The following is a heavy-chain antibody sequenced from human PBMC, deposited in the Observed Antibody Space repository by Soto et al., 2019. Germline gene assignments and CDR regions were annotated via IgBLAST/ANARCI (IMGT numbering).Heavy chain of an antibody. CDR2: IIPIFPTP. J-gene: IGHJ6*02. D-gene: IGHD6-25*01. Sequence: QVQLVQSGAEVKKPGSSVTVSCKASGGTFDNSAISWVRQAPGQGLEWTGGIIPIFPTPDYSQKCQGRDSITAHESTSTAHIEWARVRAEETAVYYCAREKGRLQEGGNYDYAMDVWGQGPTGTVSS. V-gene: IGHV1-69*12. CDR3: AREKGRLQEGGNYDYAMDV. CDR1: GGTFDNSA.